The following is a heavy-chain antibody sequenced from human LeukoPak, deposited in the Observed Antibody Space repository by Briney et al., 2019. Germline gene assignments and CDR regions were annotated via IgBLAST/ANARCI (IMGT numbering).Heavy chain of an antibody. CDR3: ARIRGTTYYYYMDV. CDR2: IYNIGSI. V-gene: IGHV4-31*02. CDR1: GFTFSSYA. Sequence: LRLSCAASGFTFSSYAMSWIRQHPGKGLEWIGYIYNIGSIYYNPSLKSRVTISVDTSKNQFSLHLSSVTAADTAVYYCARIRGTTYYYYMDVWGKGTTVTVSS. D-gene: IGHD1-1*01. J-gene: IGHJ6*03.